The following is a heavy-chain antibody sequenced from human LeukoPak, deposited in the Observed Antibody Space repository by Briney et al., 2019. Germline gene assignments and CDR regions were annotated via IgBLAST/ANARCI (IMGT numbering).Heavy chain of an antibody. CDR3: ARTRSGQGYYFDY. CDR1: GFTVSSNY. D-gene: IGHD2-15*01. Sequence: GGSLRLSCAVSGFTVSSNYMSWVRQAPGKGLEWVSVIYSGGSTYYADSVKGRFSISRDNAKNSLHLQMNSLRDEDTAVYYCARTRSGQGYYFDYWGQGTLVTVSS. CDR2: IYSGGST. V-gene: IGHV3-66*01. J-gene: IGHJ4*02.